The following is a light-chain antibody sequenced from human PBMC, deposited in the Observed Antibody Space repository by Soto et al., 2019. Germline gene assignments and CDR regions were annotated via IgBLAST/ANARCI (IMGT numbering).Light chain of an antibody. CDR3: QQYNNWPPWT. Sequence: EIVMTQSPATLSVCPGERATLSCRASQSVSSNLAWYQQKPGQAPRILIYGASTRATGIPARFSGSGSGTEFTLTISSLQSEDFAVYYCQQYNNWPPWTFGQGTKVEIK. CDR2: GAS. V-gene: IGKV3-15*01. J-gene: IGKJ1*01. CDR1: QSVSSN.